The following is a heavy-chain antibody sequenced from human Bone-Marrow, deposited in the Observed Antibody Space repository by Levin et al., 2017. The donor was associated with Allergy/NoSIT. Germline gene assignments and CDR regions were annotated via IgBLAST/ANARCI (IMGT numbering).Heavy chain of an antibody. Sequence: GESLKISCRASGYTFNVYSIHWVRQAPGQRLEWVGLINTGNGEARYSQKFQGRVTITRDTSARTAYMELRSLRSEDTSVYYCARGVRHTHTWYGADGFDIWGQGTMVTVSS. J-gene: IGHJ3*02. CDR1: GYTFNVYS. D-gene: IGHD6-13*01. CDR2: INTGNGEA. CDR3: ARGVRHTHTWYGADGFDI. V-gene: IGHV1-3*04.